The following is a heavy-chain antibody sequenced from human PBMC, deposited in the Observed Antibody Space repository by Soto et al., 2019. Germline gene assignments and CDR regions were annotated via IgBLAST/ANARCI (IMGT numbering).Heavy chain of an antibody. CDR1: GGSISSSNW. J-gene: IGHJ6*02. D-gene: IGHD3-10*01. CDR2: IYHSGST. V-gene: IGHV4-4*02. Sequence: SETLSLTCAVSGGSISSSNWWSWVRQPPGKGLEWIGEIYHSGSTNCNPSLKSRVTISVDKSKNQFSLKLSSVTAADTAVYYCARVKEGSSTSGYYYGMDVWGQGTTVTVSS. CDR3: ARVKEGSSTSGYYYGMDV.